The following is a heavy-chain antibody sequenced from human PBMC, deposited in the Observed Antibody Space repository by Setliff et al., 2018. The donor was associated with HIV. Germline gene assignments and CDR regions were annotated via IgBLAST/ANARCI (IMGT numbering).Heavy chain of an antibody. CDR3: AKDRVSGWNNWFDP. CDR1: GYTFTSYY. D-gene: IGHD6-19*01. J-gene: IGHJ5*02. Sequence: ASVKVSCKASGYTFTSYYMHWVRQAPGQGLEWMGRINPNNGDTNYAQKFQGRVTMTRDTSTSTVHMDLSSLRSEDTAIYYCAKDRVSGWNNWFDPWGQGTLVTVSS. CDR2: INPNNGDT. V-gene: IGHV1-2*06.